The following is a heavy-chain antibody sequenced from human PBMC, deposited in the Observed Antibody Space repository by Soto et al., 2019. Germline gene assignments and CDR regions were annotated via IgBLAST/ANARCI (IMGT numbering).Heavy chain of an antibody. V-gene: IGHV3-23*01. CDR3: VKEASGWKSRGSFDL. CDR1: GVTFTTNA. Sequence: GRSLRLSCVASGVTFTTNAMDWVRQVPGKGMEWVSFISGDDGSGNYADSVRGRFTISRDNSKNTLYLYMNSLRAEDTAIYYCVKEASGWKSRGSFDLWGRETMVT. CDR2: ISGDDGSG. D-gene: IGHD6-19*01. J-gene: IGHJ3*01.